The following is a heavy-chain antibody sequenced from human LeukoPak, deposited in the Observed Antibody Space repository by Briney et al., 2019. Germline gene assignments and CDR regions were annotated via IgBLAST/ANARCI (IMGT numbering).Heavy chain of an antibody. CDR2: ISYDGSNK. V-gene: IGHV3-30*03. CDR1: GFTFSSYD. D-gene: IGHD2-15*01. Sequence: PGGSLRLSCAASGFTFSSYDMHWVRQAPGKGLEWVAVISYDGSNKYYADSVKGRFTISRDNSKNTLYLQMNSLRAEDTAVYYCARRNAGWYCDYWGQGTLVTVSS. CDR3: ARRNAGWYCDY. J-gene: IGHJ4*02.